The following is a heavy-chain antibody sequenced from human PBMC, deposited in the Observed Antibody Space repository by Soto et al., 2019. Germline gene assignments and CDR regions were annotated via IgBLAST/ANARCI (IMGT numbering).Heavy chain of an antibody. Sequence: ASVKVSCKASGYTFTSYAMHWVRQAPGQRLEWMGWINAGNGNTKYSQKFQGRVTITRDTSASTAYMELSSLRSEDTAVHYCARTISYGDYTPFDPWGQGTLVTVSS. J-gene: IGHJ5*02. CDR2: INAGNGNT. CDR1: GYTFTSYA. V-gene: IGHV1-3*01. D-gene: IGHD4-17*01. CDR3: ARTISYGDYTPFDP.